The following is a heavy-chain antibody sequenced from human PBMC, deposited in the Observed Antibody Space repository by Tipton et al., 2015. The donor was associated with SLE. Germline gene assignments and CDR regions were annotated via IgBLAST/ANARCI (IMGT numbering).Heavy chain of an antibody. CDR2: IYYSGST. J-gene: IGHJ5*02. CDR1: GASFSGYY. Sequence: TLSLTCAVYGASFSGYYWSWIRQPPGKGLEWIGEIYYSGSTNYNPSLKSRVTISVDTSKNQFSLKLSSVTAADTAVYYCARGWWFDPWGQGTLVTVSS. CDR3: ARGWWFDP. V-gene: IGHV4-34*01.